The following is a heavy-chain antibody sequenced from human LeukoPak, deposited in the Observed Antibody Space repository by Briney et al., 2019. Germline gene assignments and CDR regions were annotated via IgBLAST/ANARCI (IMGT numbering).Heavy chain of an antibody. Sequence: PSETLSLTCTVSGGSISSYYWSWIRQPAGKGLEWIGRIYTSGSTNYNPSLKSRVTMSVDTSKNQFSLKLSSVTAADTAVYYCARDVVVVPAAYYFDHWGQGTLVTVSS. CDR3: ARDVVVVPAAYYFDH. J-gene: IGHJ4*02. V-gene: IGHV4-4*07. CDR2: IYTSGST. CDR1: GGSISSYY. D-gene: IGHD2-2*01.